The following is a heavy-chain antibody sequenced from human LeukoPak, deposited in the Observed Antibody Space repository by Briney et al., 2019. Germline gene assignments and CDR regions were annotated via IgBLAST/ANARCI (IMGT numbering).Heavy chain of an antibody. J-gene: IGHJ4*02. CDR2: IIPIFGTA. CDR3: ARDRDEGLGGLLEYY. CDR1: GGTFSSYA. V-gene: IGHV1-69*06. Sequence: RASVKVSCKASGGTFSSYAISWVRQAPGQGLEWMGGIIPIFGTANYAQKFQGRVTITADKSTSTAYMELSSLRSEDTAVYYCARDRDEGLGGLLEYYWGQGTLVTVSS. D-gene: IGHD3-3*01.